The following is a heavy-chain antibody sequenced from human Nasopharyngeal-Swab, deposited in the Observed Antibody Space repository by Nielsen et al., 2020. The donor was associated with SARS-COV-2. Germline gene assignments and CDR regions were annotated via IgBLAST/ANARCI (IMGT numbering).Heavy chain of an antibody. V-gene: IGHV4-34*01. D-gene: IGHD6-19*01. J-gene: IGHJ4*02. Sequence: LRLSCAVYGGSFSGYYWSWNRQPQGKGLEWIGEINHSGSTNYNPSLKSRVTISVDTSKDQFSLKLSSVTAADTAVYYCARTQIKAVAGTTASIDYWGQGTLVTVSS. CDR1: GGSFSGYY. CDR3: ARTQIKAVAGTTASIDY. CDR2: INHSGST.